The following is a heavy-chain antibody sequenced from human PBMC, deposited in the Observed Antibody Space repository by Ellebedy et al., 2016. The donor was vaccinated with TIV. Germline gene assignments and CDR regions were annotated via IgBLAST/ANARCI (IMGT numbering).Heavy chain of an antibody. V-gene: IGHV1-18*04. CDR3: ARTTGGLGGGLYYYDSSGYYSWWFDP. CDR2: ISAYNGNT. CDR1: GYTFTSYG. D-gene: IGHD3-22*01. Sequence: AASVKVSCKASGYTFTSYGISWVRQAPGQGLEWMGWISAYNGNTNYAQKLQGRVTMTTDTSTSTAYMELRSLRSDDTAVYYCARTTGGLGGGLYYYDSSGYYSWWFDPWGQGTLVTVSS. J-gene: IGHJ5*02.